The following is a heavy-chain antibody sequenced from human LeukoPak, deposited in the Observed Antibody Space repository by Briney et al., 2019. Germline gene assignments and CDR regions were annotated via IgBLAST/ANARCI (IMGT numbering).Heavy chain of an antibody. CDR3: ARVGGYNWNYAPDY. V-gene: IGHV1-2*04. D-gene: IGHD1-7*01. CDR1: GYTFTGYY. CDR2: INPNSGGT. Sequence: ASVKVSCKASGYTFTGYYMHWVRQAPGQGLEWMGWINPNSGGTNYAQKFQGWVTMTRDTSISTVYMELSRLRSDDTAVYYCARVGGYNWNYAPDYWGQGTLVTVSS. J-gene: IGHJ4*02.